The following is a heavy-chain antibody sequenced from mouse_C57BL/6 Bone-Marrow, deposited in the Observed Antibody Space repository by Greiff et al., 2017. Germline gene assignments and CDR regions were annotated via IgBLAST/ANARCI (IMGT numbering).Heavy chain of an antibody. D-gene: IGHD1-1*01. Sequence: VQLQQSGAELVKPGASVKLSCTASGFNIKDYYIHWVKQRTDQGLEWIGRIDPEDGDTKYAQKFPDKATITADTSSHTAYLQLSSRTSEDTAVYYCTRSLIYYGTNYWGQGTTLTVSS. V-gene: IGHV14-2*01. J-gene: IGHJ2*01. CDR1: GFNIKDYY. CDR3: TRSLIYYGTNY. CDR2: IDPEDGDT.